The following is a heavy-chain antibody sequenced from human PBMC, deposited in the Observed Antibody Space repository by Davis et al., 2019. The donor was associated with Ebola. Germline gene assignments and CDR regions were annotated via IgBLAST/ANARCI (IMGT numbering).Heavy chain of an antibody. D-gene: IGHD3-3*01. Sequence: SETLSLTCAVSGGSISSSNWWSWVRQPPGKGLEWIGEIYHSGSTNYNPSLKSRVTISVDKSKNQFSLKLSSVTAADTAVYYCAREFRIFGVVINDYYYYGMDVWGQGTTVTVSS. V-gene: IGHV4-4*02. CDR3: AREFRIFGVVINDYYYYGMDV. J-gene: IGHJ6*02. CDR1: GGSISSSNW. CDR2: IYHSGST.